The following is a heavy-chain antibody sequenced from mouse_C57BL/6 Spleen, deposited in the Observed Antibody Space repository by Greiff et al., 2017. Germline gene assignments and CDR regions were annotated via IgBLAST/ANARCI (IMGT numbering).Heavy chain of an antibody. V-gene: IGHV5-17*01. J-gene: IGHJ4*01. CDR1: GFTFSDYG. Sequence: EVKLMESGGGLVKPGGSLKLSCAASGFTFSDYGMHWVRQAPGTGLEWVAYICSGSGTIYYADTVKGRFTISRDNAKNTLFLQLTSLTSEDTAMYYCATIYYYAMDYWGQGTSVTVSS. CDR3: ATIYYYAMDY. CDR2: ICSGSGTI.